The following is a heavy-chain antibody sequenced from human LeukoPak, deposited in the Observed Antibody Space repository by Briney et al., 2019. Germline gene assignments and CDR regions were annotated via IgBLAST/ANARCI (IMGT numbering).Heavy chain of an antibody. D-gene: IGHD3-22*01. CDR3: ARDPPYFYDSSGYSQGYFDY. V-gene: IGHV3-33*08. Sequence: PGGSLRLSCAASGFTFSSYGMHWVRQAPGKGLEWVAVICYDGSNKYYADSVKGRFTISRDNSKYTLYLQMNSPSAEDTAVYYCARDPPYFYDSSGYSQGYFDYWGQGTLVTVSS. J-gene: IGHJ4*02. CDR2: ICYDGSNK. CDR1: GFTFSSYG.